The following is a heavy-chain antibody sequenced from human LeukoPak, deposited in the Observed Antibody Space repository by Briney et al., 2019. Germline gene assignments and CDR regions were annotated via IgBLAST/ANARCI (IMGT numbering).Heavy chain of an antibody. CDR3: AINPPGPGPPANFGL. D-gene: IGHD1-14*01. V-gene: IGHV3-23*01. Sequence: PGGSLRLSCAVSGITFSSYALSWARQAPGKGLEWVSAISGSGDITYYVDSVKGRFTISRDNSKSTMSLQMISLKDDDTAVYYCAINPPGPGPPANFGLWGRGTLVTVSS. CDR2: ISGSGDIT. CDR1: GITFSSYA. J-gene: IGHJ4*02.